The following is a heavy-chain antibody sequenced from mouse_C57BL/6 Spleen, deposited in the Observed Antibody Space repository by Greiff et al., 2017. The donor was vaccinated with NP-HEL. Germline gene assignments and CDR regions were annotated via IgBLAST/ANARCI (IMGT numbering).Heavy chain of an antibody. D-gene: IGHD2-1*01. V-gene: IGHV1-52*01. J-gene: IGHJ3*01. CDR3: AREDGNHGRFAY. CDR1: GYTFTSYW. CDR2: IDPSDSET. Sequence: QVQLQQPGAELVRPGSSVKLSCKASGYTFTSYWMHWVKQRPIQGLEWIGNIDPSDSETHYNQKFKDKATLTVDKSSSTAYMQLSSLTSEDSAVYYCAREDGNHGRFAYWGQGTLVTVSA.